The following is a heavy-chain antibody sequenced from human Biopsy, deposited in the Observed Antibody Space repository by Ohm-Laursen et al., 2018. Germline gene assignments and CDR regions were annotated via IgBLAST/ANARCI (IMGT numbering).Heavy chain of an antibody. CDR2: ISNIGST. D-gene: IGHD6-19*01. Sequence: TLSLTCAVSGGSISSYYWSWIRQPPGKGLEWLGYISNIGSTNYNPSLKSRVTISVDTSKNHFSLKLTSVTAADTAVYYCARESALAGDFDSWGQGTLVTVSS. CDR3: ARESALAGDFDS. J-gene: IGHJ4*02. V-gene: IGHV4-59*01. CDR1: GGSISSYY.